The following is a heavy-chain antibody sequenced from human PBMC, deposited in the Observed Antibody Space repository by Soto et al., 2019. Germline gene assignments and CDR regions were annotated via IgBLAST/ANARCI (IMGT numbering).Heavy chain of an antibody. CDR2: INHSGST. V-gene: IGHV4-34*01. D-gene: IGHD5-18*01. CDR3: ASGQLWGVGMDV. Sequence: SETLSLTCAVYGGSFSGYYWSWIRQPPGKGLEWIGEINHSGSTNYNPSLKSRVTISVDTSKNQFSLKLSSVTAADTAVYYCASGQLWGVGMDVWGQGTTVTVSS. CDR1: GGSFSGYY. J-gene: IGHJ6*02.